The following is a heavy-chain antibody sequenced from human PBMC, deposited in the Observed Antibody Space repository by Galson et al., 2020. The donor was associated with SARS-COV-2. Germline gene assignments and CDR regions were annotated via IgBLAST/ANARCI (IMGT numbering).Heavy chain of an antibody. J-gene: IGHJ5*02. Sequence: SETLSLTCTVSGRSISSYYWSWIRPPPGRGLEWIGYIYYSGSTNYNPSLKRRVTIAVDTPKNQFSLKLSSVTAADPAVYYCARGAAAAQGWFDPWGQGTRVTGSS. CDR3: ARGAAAAQGWFDP. D-gene: IGHD6-13*01. V-gene: IGHV4-59*13. CDR2: IYYSGST. CDR1: GRSISSYY.